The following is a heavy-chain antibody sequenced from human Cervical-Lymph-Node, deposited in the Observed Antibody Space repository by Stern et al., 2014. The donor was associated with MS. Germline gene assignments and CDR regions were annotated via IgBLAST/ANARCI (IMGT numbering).Heavy chain of an antibody. V-gene: IGHV1-24*01. Sequence: DQLVESGAEVKKPGASVKVSCKVSGDTLSEISMHWVRQAPGKGLEWMGCFDPQQVEALYAQKFQGRVSIAEDRSTDTAYMELSSLRSEDKAMYYCATHRGRVTYYYGMDVWGQGTTVTVSS. CDR2: FDPQQVEA. CDR3: ATHRGRVTYYYGMDV. D-gene: IGHD2-21*02. J-gene: IGHJ6*02. CDR1: GDTLSEIS.